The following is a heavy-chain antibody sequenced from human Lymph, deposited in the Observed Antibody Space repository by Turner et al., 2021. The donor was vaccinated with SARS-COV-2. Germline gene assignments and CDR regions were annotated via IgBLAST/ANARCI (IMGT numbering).Heavy chain of an antibody. Sequence: QVQRVQSGAEVKKPGSSVKVSCKASGVTFSSSAINWVRQAPGQGLEWMGRIIPILGIANYAQKFQGRVTINADKSTSTAYMERSSLRSEDTAVYYCARGRLDSFGGGYYSWFDPWGQGTLVTVSS. CDR3: ARGRLDSFGGGYYSWFDP. CDR1: GVTFSSSA. V-gene: IGHV1-69*04. D-gene: IGHD1-26*01. CDR2: IIPILGIA. J-gene: IGHJ5*02.